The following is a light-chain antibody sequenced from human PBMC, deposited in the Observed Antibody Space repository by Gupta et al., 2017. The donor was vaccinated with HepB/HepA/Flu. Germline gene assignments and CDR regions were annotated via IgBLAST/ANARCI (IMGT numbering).Light chain of an antibody. V-gene: IGLV1-40*01. CDR1: SSNIGAGYD. CDR3: QSYDSSLSGHVV. CDR2: GNS. Sequence: QSVLTPPPSVSGAPGQRVTISCTGSSSNIGAGYDVHWYQQFPGTAPKLLIYGNSNRPSGVPDRFSGSKSGTSASLAITGLQAEDEADYYCQSYDSSLSGHVVFGGGTKLTVL. J-gene: IGLJ2*01.